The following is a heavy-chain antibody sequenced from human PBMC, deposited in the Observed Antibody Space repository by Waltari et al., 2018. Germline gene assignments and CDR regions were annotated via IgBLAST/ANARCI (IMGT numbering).Heavy chain of an antibody. J-gene: IGHJ4*02. CDR1: GYSISSGYY. V-gene: IGHV4-38-2*02. D-gene: IGHD3-10*01. CDR2: IYHSGST. Sequence: QVQLQESGPGLVKPSETLSLTCAVSGYSISSGYYWGWIRQPPGKGLEWIGSIYHSGSTYYNPSLKSRVTISVDTSKNQFSLELSSVTAADTAVYYCARDSNMVRGVIGYWGQGTLVTVSS. CDR3: ARDSNMVRGVIGY.